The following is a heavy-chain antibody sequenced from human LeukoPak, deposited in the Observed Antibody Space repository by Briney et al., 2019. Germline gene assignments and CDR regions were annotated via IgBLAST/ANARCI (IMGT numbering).Heavy chain of an antibody. Sequence: PGGSLRLSCAASGFTFSGSAMHWVRQAPGKGLEWVSAISGSGGSTYYADSVKGRFTISRDNSKNTLYLQMNSLRAEDTAVYYCAKLYYDLYYFDYWGQGTLVTVSS. J-gene: IGHJ4*02. CDR3: AKLYYDLYYFDY. CDR1: GFTFSGSA. D-gene: IGHD3-22*01. CDR2: ISGSGGST. V-gene: IGHV3-23*01.